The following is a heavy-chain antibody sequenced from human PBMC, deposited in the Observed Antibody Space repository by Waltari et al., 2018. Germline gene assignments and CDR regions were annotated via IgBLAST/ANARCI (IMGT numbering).Heavy chain of an antibody. CDR2: ISSSSSNI. CDR3: AKDASRGSGSI. Sequence: EVQLVESGGGLVKPGGSLRLSCAASGFTFSSYSMNWVRQAPGKGLEWVSSISSSSSNIYYDDSVKGRFTISRDNSKNTLYLQMNSLRAEDTALYYCAKDASRGSGSIWGQGTMVTVSS. V-gene: IGHV3-21*04. D-gene: IGHD3-10*01. CDR1: GFTFSSYS. J-gene: IGHJ3*02.